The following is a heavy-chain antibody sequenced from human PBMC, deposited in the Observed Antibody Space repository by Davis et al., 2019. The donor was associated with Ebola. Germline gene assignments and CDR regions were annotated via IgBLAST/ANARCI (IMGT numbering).Heavy chain of an antibody. Sequence: PGGSLRLSCAASGFTFSSYAMHWVRQAPGKGLEWVAVISYDGSNKYYADSVKGRFTISRDNSKTTLYLQMNSLRAEDTAIYYCANLLMGQLYHFDYWGQGTLVTVSS. CDR2: ISYDGSNK. J-gene: IGHJ4*02. CDR3: ANLLMGQLYHFDY. D-gene: IGHD6-6*01. V-gene: IGHV3-30*18. CDR1: GFTFSSYA.